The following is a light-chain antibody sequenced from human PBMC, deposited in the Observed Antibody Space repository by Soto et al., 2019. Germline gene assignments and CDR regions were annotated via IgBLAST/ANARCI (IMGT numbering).Light chain of an antibody. CDR3: CSYAGSYTSGV. Sequence: ALTQPRSVSGSTGQSVTISCTGTSSDVGGYNYVSWYQQHPGKAPKLMIYDVSKRPSGVPDRFSGSKSGNTASLTISGLQAEDEADYYCCSYAGSYTSGVFGTGTKVTVL. J-gene: IGLJ1*01. CDR2: DVS. CDR1: SSDVGGYNY. V-gene: IGLV2-11*01.